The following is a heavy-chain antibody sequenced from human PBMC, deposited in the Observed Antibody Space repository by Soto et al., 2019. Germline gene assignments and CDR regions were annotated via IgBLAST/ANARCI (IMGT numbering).Heavy chain of an antibody. V-gene: IGHV4-34*01. J-gene: IGHJ4*02. D-gene: IGHD1-26*01. Sequence: SETLSLTCAVYGGSFSGYYWSWIRQPPGKGLEWIGEINHSGSTNYNPSLKSRVTISVDTSKNQFSLNLSSVTAADTAVYYCARGKALGLYFDYWGQGTLVTVSS. CDR3: ARGKALGLYFDY. CDR2: INHSGST. CDR1: GGSFSGYY.